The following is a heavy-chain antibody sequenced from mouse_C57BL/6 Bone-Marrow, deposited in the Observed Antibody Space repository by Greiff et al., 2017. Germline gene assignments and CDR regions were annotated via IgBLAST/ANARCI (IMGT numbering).Heavy chain of an antibody. J-gene: IGHJ2*01. Sequence: QVQLQQPGAELVKPGASVKMSCKASGYTFTSYWITWVKQRPGQGLEWIGDIYPTSGRTNYNEKFKSKAILTVDTSSNTAYMQLTSLPSEDSAVFYCARSGPLGRSFDYWGKGTLSQSPQ. V-gene: IGHV1-55*01. CDR1: GYTFTSYW. D-gene: IGHD4-1*01. CDR3: ARSGPLGRSFDY. CDR2: IYPTSGRT.